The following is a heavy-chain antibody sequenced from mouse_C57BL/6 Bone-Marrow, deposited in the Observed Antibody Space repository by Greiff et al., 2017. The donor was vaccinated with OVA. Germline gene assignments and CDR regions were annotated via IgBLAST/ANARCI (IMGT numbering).Heavy chain of an antibody. CDR1: GYTFTDYE. J-gene: IGHJ2*01. CDR2: IDPETGGT. Sequence: QVQLQQSGAELVRPGASVTLSCKASGYTFTDYEMHWVKQTPVHGLEWIGAIDPETGGTAYNQKFKGKAILTADKSSSTAYMALRSLTSEDSAVYYCTRGRLLRFPFDYWGQGTTLTVS. V-gene: IGHV1-15*01. CDR3: TRGRLLRFPFDY. D-gene: IGHD2-3*01.